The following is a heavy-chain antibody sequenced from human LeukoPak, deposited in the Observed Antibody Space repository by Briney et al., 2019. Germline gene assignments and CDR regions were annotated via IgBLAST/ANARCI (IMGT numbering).Heavy chain of an antibody. J-gene: IGHJ4*02. Sequence: ASVKVSCKASGYTFTGYYMHWVRQAPGQGLEWMGWISAYNGNTNYAQKLQGRVTMTTDTSTSTAYMELRSLRSDDTAVNYCARDMAFNVAGKRLDYWGQGTLVTVSS. CDR3: ARDMAFNVAGKRLDY. V-gene: IGHV1-18*04. CDR1: GYTFTGYY. CDR2: ISAYNGNT. D-gene: IGHD6-19*01.